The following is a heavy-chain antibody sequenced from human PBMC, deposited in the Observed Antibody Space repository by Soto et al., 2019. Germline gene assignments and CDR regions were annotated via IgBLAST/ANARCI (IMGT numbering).Heavy chain of an antibody. Sequence: ASVKVSCKASGGTFSSYTISWVRQAPGQGLEWMGRIIPILGIANYAQKFQGRVTITADKSTSTAYMELSSLRSEDTAVYYCARDADLYCSGGSCYSGPTDDYWGQGTLVTVSS. CDR1: GGTFSSYT. V-gene: IGHV1-69*04. CDR3: ARDADLYCSGGSCYSGPTDDY. J-gene: IGHJ4*02. D-gene: IGHD2-15*01. CDR2: IIPILGIA.